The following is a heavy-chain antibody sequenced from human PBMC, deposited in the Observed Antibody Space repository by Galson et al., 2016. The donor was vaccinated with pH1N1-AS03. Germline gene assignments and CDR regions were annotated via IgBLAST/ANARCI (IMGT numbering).Heavy chain of an antibody. J-gene: IGHJ5*02. CDR1: GFIFSAYP. CDR3: ARDRGWNYGGLDL. Sequence: SLRLSCAASGFIFSAYPMNWVRQAPGKGLEWVSFIGTSSTYIHYADSVKGRFTISRDNMKKSLYLQLNSLRAEDTGIYYCARDRGWNYGGLDLWGQGTLVSVFS. V-gene: IGHV3-21*01. D-gene: IGHD1-7*01. CDR2: IGTSSTYI.